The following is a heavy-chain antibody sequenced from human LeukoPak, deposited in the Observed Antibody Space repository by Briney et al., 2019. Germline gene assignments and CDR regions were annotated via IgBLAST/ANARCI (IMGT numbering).Heavy chain of an antibody. CDR2: IIPIFGTA. J-gene: IGHJ4*02. CDR1: GGTFSSYA. CDR3: VKDRRQWELRGDFDC. Sequence: ASVKVSCKASGGTFSSYAISWVRQAPGQGLEWMGGIIPIFGTANYAQKFQGRVTITTDESTSTAYMELSSLRSEDTAVYYCVKDRRQWELRGDFDCWGQGTLVTVSS. V-gene: IGHV1-69*05. D-gene: IGHD1-26*01.